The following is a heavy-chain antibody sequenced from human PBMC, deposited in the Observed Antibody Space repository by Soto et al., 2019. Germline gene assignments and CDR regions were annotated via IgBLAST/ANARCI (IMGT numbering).Heavy chain of an antibody. CDR1: GFTFSDYY. CDR3: ARLHMAYLRPGDDY. D-gene: IGHD5-12*01. V-gene: IGHV3-11*01. J-gene: IGHJ4*02. CDR2: ISSSGHTI. Sequence: QVQLVESGGGLVKPGGSLRLSCAASGFTFSDYYMTWIRQAPGKGLQWVSSISSSGHTIDYADSVKGRFTISRDNANNSRCLQVNSLRAEDTAVYYCARLHMAYLRPGDDYWGQGTLVTVSS.